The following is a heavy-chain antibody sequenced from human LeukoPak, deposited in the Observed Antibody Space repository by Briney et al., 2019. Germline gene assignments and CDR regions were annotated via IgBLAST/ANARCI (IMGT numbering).Heavy chain of an antibody. J-gene: IGHJ4*02. V-gene: IGHV1-18*01. D-gene: IGHD4-17*01. CDR3: AREGDYGDYPYYFDY. CDR2: ISAYNGNT. CDR1: GYTFTSYG. Sequence: ASVKVSCKASGYTFTSYGISWVRQAPGQGLEWMGWISAYNGNTNYAQKLQGRVTMTTDTSTSTVYMELRSLRSDDTAVYYCAREGDYGDYPYYFDYWGQGTLVTVSS.